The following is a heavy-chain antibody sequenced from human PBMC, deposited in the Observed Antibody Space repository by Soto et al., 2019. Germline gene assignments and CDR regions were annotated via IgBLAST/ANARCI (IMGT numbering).Heavy chain of an antibody. D-gene: IGHD2-8*02. CDR3: AKDESRYCTDTNCHPFDY. J-gene: IGHJ4*02. CDR1: GFTFSTYG. CDR2: ISYDGRNK. V-gene: IGHV3-30*18. Sequence: PGGSLRLSCAASGFTFSTYGMHWVRQAPGKGLEWVAGISYDGRNKYLGDSVKGRFTISRDNSMDILYLQMNSLRAEDTAVYYCAKDESRYCTDTNCHPFDYWGQGTLVTVSS.